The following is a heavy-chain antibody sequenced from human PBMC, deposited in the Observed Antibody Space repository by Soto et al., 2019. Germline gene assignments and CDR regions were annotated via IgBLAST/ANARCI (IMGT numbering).Heavy chain of an antibody. CDR2: IKHDGSEK. CDR1: GFTVSNYW. J-gene: IGHJ4*02. D-gene: IGHD1-20*01. Sequence: EVQLVESGGGLVQPGGSLRLSCAASGFTVSNYWMSWVRQAPGKGLEWVANIKHDGSEKYYVDSVKGRFTISRDNAKNSLYLQMNSLRAEDPAVYYCAREPLTGTTSLDSWGQGTLVTVSS. CDR3: AREPLTGTTSLDS. V-gene: IGHV3-7*01.